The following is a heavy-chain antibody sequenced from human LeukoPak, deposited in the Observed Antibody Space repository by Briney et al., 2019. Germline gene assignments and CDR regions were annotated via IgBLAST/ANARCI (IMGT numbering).Heavy chain of an antibody. Sequence: GGSLRLSCAASGFTFSSYAMIWVRQSPGKALEGVSGISGSGGSTYYADSVKGRFTIYRDNSKNTLYLQMNSLRAEDTAVYYCAKMPVSYSSGWTNFDYWGQGTLVTVSS. CDR2: ISGSGGST. D-gene: IGHD6-19*01. J-gene: IGHJ4*02. V-gene: IGHV3-23*01. CDR1: GFTFSSYA. CDR3: AKMPVSYSSGWTNFDY.